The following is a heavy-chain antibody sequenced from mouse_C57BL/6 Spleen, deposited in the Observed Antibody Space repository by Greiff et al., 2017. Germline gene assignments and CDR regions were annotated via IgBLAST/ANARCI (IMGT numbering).Heavy chain of an antibody. Sequence: VQLQQSGPELVKPGASVKISCKASGYAFSSSWMNWVKQSPGKGLEWIGRIYPGDGDTNYNGKFKGKATLAVDNSTSTAYMQLSSLTSEDTAVYYCARFEGAWFAYWGQGTLVTVSS. V-gene: IGHV1-82*01. CDR1: GYAFSSSW. CDR3: ARFEGAWFAY. CDR2: IYPGDGDT. J-gene: IGHJ3*01.